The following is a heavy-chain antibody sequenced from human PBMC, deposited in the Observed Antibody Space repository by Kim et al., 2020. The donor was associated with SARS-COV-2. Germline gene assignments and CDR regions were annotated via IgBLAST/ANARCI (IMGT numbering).Heavy chain of an antibody. CDR1: GGSISSSSYY. Sequence: SETLSLTCTVSGGSISSSSYYWGWIRQPPGKGLEWIGSIYYSGSTYYNPSLKSRVTISVDTSKNQFSLKLSSVTAADTAVYYCARYCSSTTQTWADAFDIWGQGTMVTVSS. V-gene: IGHV4-39*01. D-gene: IGHD2-2*01. CDR2: IYYSGST. J-gene: IGHJ3*02. CDR3: ARYCSSTTQTWADAFDI.